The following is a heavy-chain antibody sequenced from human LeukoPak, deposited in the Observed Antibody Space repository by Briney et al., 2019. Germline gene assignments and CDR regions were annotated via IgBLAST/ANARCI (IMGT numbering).Heavy chain of an antibody. J-gene: IGHJ4*02. V-gene: IGHV3-23*01. D-gene: IGHD1-26*01. CDR3: AKATLQWELHPSSIDS. CDR1: GFSFSNFA. Sequence: GGSLRLSCGASGFSFSNFAMNWVRQGPGKGLEWVSSITPSGGSTYYTVSVRGRFTISRDNSKNILFLQMDSLGAEDTALYYCAKATLQWELHPSSIDSWGQGALVTVSS. CDR2: ITPSGGST.